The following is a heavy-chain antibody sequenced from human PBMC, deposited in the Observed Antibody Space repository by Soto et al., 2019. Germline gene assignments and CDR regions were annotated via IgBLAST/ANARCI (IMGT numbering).Heavy chain of an antibody. CDR2: IDHSGTT. CDR1: GGSFSGYY. J-gene: IGHJ5*02. CDR3: ATGKWGSYRIPSSWFDP. D-gene: IGHD3-16*02. Sequence: SETLSLTCAVYGGSFSGYYWTWIRQPPGKRREWIGEIDHSGTTNYNPSLNSRVAISADTSKNQFSLNLSSVTAADTAVYYCATGKWGSYRIPSSWFDPWGQGSRVTVSS. V-gene: IGHV4-34*01.